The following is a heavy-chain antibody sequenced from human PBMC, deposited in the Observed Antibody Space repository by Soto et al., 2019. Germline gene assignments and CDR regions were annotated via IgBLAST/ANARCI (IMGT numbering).Heavy chain of an antibody. CDR2: ISAYNGNT. Sequence: ASVKVSCKASGYTFTSYGISWVRQAPGQGLEWMGWISAYNGNTNYAQKLQGRVTMTTDTSTSTAYMELRSLRSDDTAVYYCARDGLRFLEWLLPPYNWFDPWGQGTLVTVSS. CDR1: GYTFTSYG. J-gene: IGHJ5*02. V-gene: IGHV1-18*01. CDR3: ARDGLRFLEWLLPPYNWFDP. D-gene: IGHD3-3*01.